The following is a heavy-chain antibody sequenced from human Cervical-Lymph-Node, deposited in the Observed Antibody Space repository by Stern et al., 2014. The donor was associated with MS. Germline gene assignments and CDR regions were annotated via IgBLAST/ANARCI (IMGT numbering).Heavy chain of an antibody. D-gene: IGHD1-20*01. CDR2: ISAYSGNT. V-gene: IGHV1-18*01. J-gene: IGHJ4*02. CDR1: GYTFTTNG. Sequence: QMQLVQSGAEVKKPGASVQVSCKASGYTFTTNGISWVRQAPGQGLEWMGWISAYSGNTNYAQNLQGRVTLTTDSSTGTAYMELRSLRSDDTAVYYCARDRNWSLDYWGQGTLVTVSS. CDR3: ARDRNWSLDY.